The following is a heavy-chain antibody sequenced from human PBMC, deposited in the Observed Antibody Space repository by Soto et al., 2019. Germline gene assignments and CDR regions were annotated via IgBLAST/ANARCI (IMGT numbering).Heavy chain of an antibody. CDR3: AKGHYGSGSYHIDP. Sequence: SETLSLTCTVSGGSISSYYWSWIRQPPGKGLEWIGYIYYSGSTNYNPSLKSRVTISVDTSKNTLYLQMNSLRAEDTAVYYCAKGHYGSGSYHIDPRGQGTLVTVSS. CDR2: IYYSGST. V-gene: IGHV4-59*01. D-gene: IGHD3-10*01. J-gene: IGHJ5*02. CDR1: GGSISSYY.